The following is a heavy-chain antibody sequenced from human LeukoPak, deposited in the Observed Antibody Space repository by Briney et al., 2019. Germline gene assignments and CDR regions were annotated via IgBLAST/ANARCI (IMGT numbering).Heavy chain of an antibody. CDR3: ARGRGYCSSTSCPQGYYYGMDV. Sequence: KPSETLSLTCAVYGGSFSGYYWSWIRQPPGKGLEWIGEINHSGSTNYNPSLKSRATISVDTSKNQFSLKLSSVTAADTAVYYCARGRGYCSSTSCPQGYYYGMDVWGKGTTVTVSS. V-gene: IGHV4-34*01. CDR1: GGSFSGYY. J-gene: IGHJ6*04. D-gene: IGHD2-2*01. CDR2: INHSGST.